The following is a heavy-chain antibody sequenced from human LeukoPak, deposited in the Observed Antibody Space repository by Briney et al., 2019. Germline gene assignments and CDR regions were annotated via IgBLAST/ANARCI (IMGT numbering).Heavy chain of an antibody. D-gene: IGHD2-2*02. CDR2: INHSGST. Sequence: SEALSVTFAVNGGFFSGYYWSWIRQPPGRGLAWIGEINHSGSTNYNPSLKSRVTISVDTSKNQFSLKLSSVTAADTAVYYCARGRRLGYCSSTSCHTTGMPWGQGTLVTVSS. CDR1: GGFFSGYY. V-gene: IGHV4-34*01. J-gene: IGHJ5*02. CDR3: ARGRRLGYCSSTSCHTTGMP.